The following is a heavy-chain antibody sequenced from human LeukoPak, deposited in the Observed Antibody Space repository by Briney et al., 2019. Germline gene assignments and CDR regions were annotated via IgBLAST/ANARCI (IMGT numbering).Heavy chain of an antibody. D-gene: IGHD6-6*01. J-gene: IGHJ4*02. CDR1: GFTFSNAW. Sequence: GGSLGLSCAASGFTFSNAWMSWVRQAPGKGLEWVGRIKSKTDDGTTDYAAPVKGRFTISRDDSENTLYLQMNSLKTEDTAVYYCTTDRYSSSNYWGQGTLVTVSS. V-gene: IGHV3-15*01. CDR2: IKSKTDDGTT. CDR3: TTDRYSSSNY.